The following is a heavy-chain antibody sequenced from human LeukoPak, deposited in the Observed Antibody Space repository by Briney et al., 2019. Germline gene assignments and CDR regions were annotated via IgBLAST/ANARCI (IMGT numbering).Heavy chain of an antibody. Sequence: SETLSLTCTVSGYSISSGYYWGWIRQPPGKGLGWIGRIYSSGNTNYKPSLKSRVTISLDTSKNQFSLKLSSVTAADTAVYYCATAPEYCSGGSCYGNWFDPWGQGTLVTVSS. CDR3: ATAPEYCSGGSCYGNWFDP. V-gene: IGHV4-38-2*02. J-gene: IGHJ5*02. CDR1: GYSISSGYY. D-gene: IGHD2-15*01. CDR2: IYSSGNT.